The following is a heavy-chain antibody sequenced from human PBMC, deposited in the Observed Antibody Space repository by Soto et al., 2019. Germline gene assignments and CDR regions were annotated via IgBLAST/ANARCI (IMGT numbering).Heavy chain of an antibody. J-gene: IGHJ4*02. V-gene: IGHV3-9*01. CDR3: VRCFYTVDYYVDF. D-gene: IGHD3-10*01. Sequence: EVQLVESGGGLVQPGRSLRLSCAASGFTFDNYAMHWVRQGPGTGLEWVAGITWNGGRIHYADSVKGRFTISRDNTKNSLFLKINRLRAEDTAVYFWVRCFYTVDYYVDFGGQGTQVTVSS. CDR2: ITWNGGRI. CDR1: GFTFDNYA.